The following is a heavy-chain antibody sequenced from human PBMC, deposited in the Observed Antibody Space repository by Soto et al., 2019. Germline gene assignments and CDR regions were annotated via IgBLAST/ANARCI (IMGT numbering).Heavy chain of an antibody. CDR2: ISYDGSNK. J-gene: IGHJ4*02. D-gene: IGHD3-22*01. CDR3: AKDTYYYDSSGYYVFDY. CDR1: GFTFSSYA. V-gene: IGHV3-30-3*01. Sequence: PGGSLRLSCAASGFTFSSYAMHWVRQAPGKGLEWVAVISYDGSNKYYADSVKGRFTISRDNSKSTVYLQMNSLRAEDTAIYYCAKDTYYYDSSGYYVFDYWGQGALVTVSS.